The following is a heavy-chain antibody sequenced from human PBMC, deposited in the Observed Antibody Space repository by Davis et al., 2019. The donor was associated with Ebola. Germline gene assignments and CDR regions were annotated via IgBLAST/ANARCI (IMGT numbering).Heavy chain of an antibody. CDR1: GFTFSNAW. J-gene: IGHJ4*02. CDR3: ARMKVLLWFGTLDY. Sequence: ESLKISCAASGFTFSNAWMNWVRQPPGKGLEWIGEINHSGSTNYNPSLKSRVTISVDTSKNQFSLKLSSVTAADTAVYYCARMKVLLWFGTLDYWGQGTLVTVSS. D-gene: IGHD3-10*01. CDR2: INHSGST. V-gene: IGHV4-34*01.